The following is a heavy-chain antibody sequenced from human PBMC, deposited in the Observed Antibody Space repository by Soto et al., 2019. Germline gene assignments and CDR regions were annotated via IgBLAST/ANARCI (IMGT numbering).Heavy chain of an antibody. CDR3: ATTCPFCGGDCPTAVDF. V-gene: IGHV1-24*01. Sequence: GASVKVSCKVSENKLIELSIHWVRQAPGTGLEWLGGFDPDQGTPIYAQKFQDRVTMTEDTSTDTAYSELRSLTPEDTAVYFCATTCPFCGGDCPTAVDFWGQGTLFTVSS. CDR1: ENKLIELS. J-gene: IGHJ4*02. CDR2: FDPDQGTP. D-gene: IGHD2-21*02.